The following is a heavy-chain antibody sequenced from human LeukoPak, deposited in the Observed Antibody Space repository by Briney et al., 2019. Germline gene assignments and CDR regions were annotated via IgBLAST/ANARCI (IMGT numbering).Heavy chain of an antibody. J-gene: IGHJ4*02. CDR2: IKQDGSEK. V-gene: IGHV3-7*01. CDR1: GFTFSSYW. Sequence: GGSLRLSCAGSGFTFSSYWMSWVRQAPGKGLEWVANIKQDGSEKYYVDSVKGRFTISRDNAKNSPYLQMSSLRAEDTAIYYCARDIFDGWGQGTLVTVSS. CDR3: ARDIFDG.